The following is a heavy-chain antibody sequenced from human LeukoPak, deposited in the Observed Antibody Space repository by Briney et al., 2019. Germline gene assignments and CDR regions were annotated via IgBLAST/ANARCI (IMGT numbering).Heavy chain of an antibody. CDR3: AKSRGSGSGFLNYFDY. J-gene: IGHJ4*02. D-gene: IGHD3-22*01. CDR2: ISGSGGST. V-gene: IGHV3-23*01. Sequence: GGSLRLSCAASGFTFSSYAMSWVRQAPGKGLEWVSAISGSGGSTYYADSVKGRFTISRDNSKNTLYLQMNSLRAEDTAVYYCAKSRGSGSGFLNYFDYWGQGTLVTVSS. CDR1: GFTFSSYA.